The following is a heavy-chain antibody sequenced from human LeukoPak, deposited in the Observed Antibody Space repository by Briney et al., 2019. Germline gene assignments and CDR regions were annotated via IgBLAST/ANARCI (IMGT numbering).Heavy chain of an antibody. Sequence: GGSLRLSCAASGFTFSNYGMHWVRQAPGKGLEWVTLISYDGSNKYYADSVKGRFTISRDNSKNTLYLQMYSLRAEDTAVYYCARFFAGLDYWGQGTLVTVSS. CDR1: GFTFSNYG. D-gene: IGHD3-3*01. CDR3: ARFFAGLDY. V-gene: IGHV3-30*03. J-gene: IGHJ4*02. CDR2: ISYDGSNK.